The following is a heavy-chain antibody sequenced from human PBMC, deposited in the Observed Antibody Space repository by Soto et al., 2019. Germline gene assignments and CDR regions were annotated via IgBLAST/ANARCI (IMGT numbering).Heavy chain of an antibody. CDR2: ISYDGSNK. V-gene: IGHV3-30-3*01. Sequence: GGSLRLSCAASGFTFSSYAMHWVRQAPGKGLEWVAVISYDGSNKYYADSVKGRFTISRDNSKNTLYLQMNSLRAEDTAVYYCARDYYDSSGYYYPRDYWGQGTLVTVSS. CDR3: ARDYYDSSGYYYPRDY. CDR1: GFTFSSYA. D-gene: IGHD3-22*01. J-gene: IGHJ4*02.